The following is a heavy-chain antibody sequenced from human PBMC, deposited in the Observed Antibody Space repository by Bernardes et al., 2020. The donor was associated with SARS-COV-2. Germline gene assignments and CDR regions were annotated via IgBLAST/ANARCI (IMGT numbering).Heavy chain of an antibody. Sequence: SVKVSCKASGFTFTSSAVQWVRQARGQRLEWIGWIVVGSGNTNYAQKFQERVTITRDMSTSTAYMELSSLRSEDTAVYYCAATGAYGSGSYYFYYYGMDVWGQGTTVTVYS. V-gene: IGHV1-58*01. CDR1: GFTFTSSA. D-gene: IGHD3-10*01. CDR2: IVVGSGNT. J-gene: IGHJ6*02. CDR3: AATGAYGSGSYYFYYYGMDV.